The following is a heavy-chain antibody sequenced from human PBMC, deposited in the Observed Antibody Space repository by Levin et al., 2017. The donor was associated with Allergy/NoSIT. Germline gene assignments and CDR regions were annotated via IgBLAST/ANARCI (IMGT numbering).Heavy chain of an antibody. Sequence: VASVKVSCKASGYTFTSYGISWVRQAPGQGLEWMGWISAYNGNTNYAQKLQGRVTMTTDTSTSTAYMELRSLRSDDTAVYYCARVDYDSSGYYYDGDAFDIWGQGTMVTVSS. D-gene: IGHD3-22*01. J-gene: IGHJ3*02. CDR3: ARVDYDSSGYYYDGDAFDI. CDR2: ISAYNGNT. V-gene: IGHV1-18*01. CDR1: GYTFTSYG.